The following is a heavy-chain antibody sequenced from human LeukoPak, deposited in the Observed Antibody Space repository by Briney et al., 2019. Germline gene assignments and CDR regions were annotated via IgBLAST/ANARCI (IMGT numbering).Heavy chain of an antibody. V-gene: IGHV1-8*01. J-gene: IGHJ4*02. CDR1: GYTFTSYD. D-gene: IGHD3-22*01. CDR2: MNPNSGNT. CDR3: ARDLPDSSGNGDDY. Sequence: ASVKVSCTASGYTFTSYDINWVRQATGQGLEWMGWMNPNSGNTGCAQKFQGRVTMTRNTSISTAYMELSSLRSEDTAVYYCARDLPDSSGNGDDYWGQGTLVTVSS.